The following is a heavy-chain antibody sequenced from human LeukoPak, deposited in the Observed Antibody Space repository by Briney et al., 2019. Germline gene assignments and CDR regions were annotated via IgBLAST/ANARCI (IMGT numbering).Heavy chain of an antibody. Sequence: PGGSLRLSCAAPGFTFSNAWMTCVRQAPGKGLEWVGRIETKTDGGTTDYAAPVKGRFTISRDDSKNTLYLQMNSLKTDDTAVYCCTTVERWLLRSSPYWGQGTLVTVSS. CDR3: TTVERWLLRSSPY. D-gene: IGHD5-24*01. CDR1: GFTFSNAW. CDR2: IETKTDGGTT. J-gene: IGHJ4*02. V-gene: IGHV3-15*04.